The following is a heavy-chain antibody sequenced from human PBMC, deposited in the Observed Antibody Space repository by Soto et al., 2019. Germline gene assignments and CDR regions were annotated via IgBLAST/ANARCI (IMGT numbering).Heavy chain of an antibody. CDR2: ISTTGGST. Sequence: DVQLLESGGSLVQPGGSLRLSCAASGFTFNAYSLSWVRQAPGKGLQWVSAISTTGGSTYYADSVKGRFTISRDNSQNTLSLQMNSLRAEDTAVYYCARPDGANYNFRYRGQGTLVTVSS. J-gene: IGHJ4*02. CDR1: GFTFNAYS. D-gene: IGHD1-1*01. V-gene: IGHV3-23*01. CDR3: ARPDGANYNFRY.